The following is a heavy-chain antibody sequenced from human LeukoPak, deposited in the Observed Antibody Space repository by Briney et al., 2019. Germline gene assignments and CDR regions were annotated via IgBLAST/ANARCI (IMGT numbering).Heavy chain of an antibody. Sequence: ASVKVSCKASVYTFTSYAMHWVRQAPGQRLEWMGWINAGNGNTKYSQRFQGRVTITRDTSASTAYMELSSLRSEDTAVYYCARGAVAGIPTPDYWGQGTLVTVSS. CDR1: VYTFTSYA. J-gene: IGHJ4*02. V-gene: IGHV1-3*01. CDR3: ARGAVAGIPTPDY. CDR2: INAGNGNT. D-gene: IGHD6-19*01.